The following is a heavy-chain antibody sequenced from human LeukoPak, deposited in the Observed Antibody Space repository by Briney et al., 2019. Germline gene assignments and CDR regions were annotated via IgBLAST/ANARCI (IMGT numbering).Heavy chain of an antibody. J-gene: IGHJ4*02. CDR3: ARASGIYGSGWYFDY. D-gene: IGHD6-19*01. CDR1: GFTFNNYV. CDR2: INGGGYNT. Sequence: GGSLRLSCAASGFTFNNYVMSWVRHAPGKGLEWVSTINGGGYNTYYADSVKGRFTISRDNYKKTLYLKVNTLRAEDTAVYYCARASGIYGSGWYFDYWGQGTLVTVSS. V-gene: IGHV3-23*01.